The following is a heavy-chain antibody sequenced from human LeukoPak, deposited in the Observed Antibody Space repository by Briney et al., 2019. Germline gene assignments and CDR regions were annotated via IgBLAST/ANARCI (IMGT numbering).Heavy chain of an antibody. CDR2: IYTSGST. D-gene: IGHD1-26*01. CDR1: GGSISSYY. CDR3: AREGSGSYLRANFDY. Sequence: SETLSLTCTVSGGSISSYYWSWVRQPAGKGLEWIGRIYTSGSTNYNPSLKSRVTISVDTSKNQISLKLSSVTAADTAVYYSAREGSGSYLRANFDYWGQGTLVTVSS. V-gene: IGHV4-4*07. J-gene: IGHJ4*02.